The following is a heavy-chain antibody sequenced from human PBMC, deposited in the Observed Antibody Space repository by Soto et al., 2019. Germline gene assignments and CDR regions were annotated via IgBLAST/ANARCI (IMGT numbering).Heavy chain of an antibody. Sequence: SVKVSCKASGGTFSSYAISWVRQAPGQGLEWMGGIIPIFGTANYAQKFQGRVTITADESTSTAYMELSSLRSEDTAVYYCARSRGIVVVPGSYNWFDPWGQGTLVTVSS. CDR1: GGTFSSYA. V-gene: IGHV1-69*13. CDR2: IIPIFGTA. J-gene: IGHJ5*02. D-gene: IGHD3-22*01. CDR3: ARSRGIVVVPGSYNWFDP.